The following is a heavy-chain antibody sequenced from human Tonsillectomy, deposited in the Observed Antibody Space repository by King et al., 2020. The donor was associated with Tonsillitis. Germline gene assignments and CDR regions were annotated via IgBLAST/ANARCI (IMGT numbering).Heavy chain of an antibody. CDR2: IYYSGST. Sequence: QLQESGPGLVKPSETLSLTCTVSGGSISSSSYYWGWIRQPPGKGLEWIGSIYYSGSTYYNTSLKSRVTISVDTSKNQFSLKLSSVTAADTAVYYCAGHAGLRRITMIVAAHWFDPWGQGTLVTVSS. CDR1: GGSISSSSYY. CDR3: AGHAGLRRITMIVAAHWFDP. D-gene: IGHD3-22*01. V-gene: IGHV4-39*01. J-gene: IGHJ5*02.